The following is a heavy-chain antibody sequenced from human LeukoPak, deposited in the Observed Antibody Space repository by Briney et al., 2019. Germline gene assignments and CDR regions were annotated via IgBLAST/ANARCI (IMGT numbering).Heavy chain of an antibody. Sequence: SETLSLTCTVSGGSISSYYWSWIRQPPGKGLEWIEYIYDSVSTNYNPSLKSRVTISVDTSKNQFSLKLSSVTAADTAVYYCARGAAAAGTYYYYYMDVWGKGTTVTVSS. V-gene: IGHV4-59*01. D-gene: IGHD6-13*01. CDR2: IYDSVST. CDR1: GGSISSYY. CDR3: ARGAAAAGTYYYYYMDV. J-gene: IGHJ6*03.